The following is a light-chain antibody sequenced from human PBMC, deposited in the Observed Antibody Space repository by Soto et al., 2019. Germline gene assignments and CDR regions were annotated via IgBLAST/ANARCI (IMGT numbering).Light chain of an antibody. V-gene: IGKV3-15*01. Sequence: EIVMTQSPATLSVSPEERATLSCRASQSVRRKLAWYQQKPGQAPRLLIHGASSRATGIPDRFSGSGSETEFTLTISSLQSEDFAVYYCQQYNGWPPWTFGQGTKVEIK. J-gene: IGKJ1*01. CDR2: GAS. CDR1: QSVRRK. CDR3: QQYNGWPPWT.